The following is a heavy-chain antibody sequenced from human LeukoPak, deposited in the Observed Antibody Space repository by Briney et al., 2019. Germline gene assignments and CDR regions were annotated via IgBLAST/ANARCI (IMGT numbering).Heavy chain of an antibody. Sequence: SVKVSCKASGGTFSSYAISWVRQAPGQGLEWMGGIIPIFGTANYAQKLQGRVTMTTDTSTSTAYMELRSLRSDDTAVYYCARDHNWVVDYWGQGTLVTVSS. CDR2: IIPIFGTA. J-gene: IGHJ4*02. D-gene: IGHD1-1*01. CDR3: ARDHNWVVDY. CDR1: GGTFSSYA. V-gene: IGHV1-69*05.